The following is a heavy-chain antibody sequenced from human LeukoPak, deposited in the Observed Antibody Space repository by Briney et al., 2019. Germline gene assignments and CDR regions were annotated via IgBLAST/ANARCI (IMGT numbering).Heavy chain of an antibody. D-gene: IGHD5-18*01. CDR1: GFTFSVYY. V-gene: IGHV3-11*04. Sequence: PGGSLRLSCAASGFTFSVYYMSWIRQAPGKGLEWVSYISSSGSTIYYADSVKGRFTISRDNAKNSLYLQMNSLRAEDTAVYYCARDREKGYSIPDDAFDIWGQGTMVTVSS. CDR2: ISSSGSTI. J-gene: IGHJ3*02. CDR3: ARDREKGYSIPDDAFDI.